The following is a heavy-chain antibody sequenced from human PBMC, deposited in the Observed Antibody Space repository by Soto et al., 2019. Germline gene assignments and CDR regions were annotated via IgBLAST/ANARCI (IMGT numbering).Heavy chain of an antibody. J-gene: IGHJ4*02. D-gene: IGHD6-13*01. V-gene: IGHV3-23*01. CDR3: AKDPEYSSSWTATFDY. CDR2: ISGSGGST. CDR1: GFTFSSYA. Sequence: ESGGGLVQPGGSLRLSCAASGFTFSSYAMSWVRQAPGKGLEWVSAISGSGGSTYYADSVKGRFTISRDNSKNTLYLQMNSLRAEDTAVYYCAKDPEYSSSWTATFDYWGQGTLVTVSS.